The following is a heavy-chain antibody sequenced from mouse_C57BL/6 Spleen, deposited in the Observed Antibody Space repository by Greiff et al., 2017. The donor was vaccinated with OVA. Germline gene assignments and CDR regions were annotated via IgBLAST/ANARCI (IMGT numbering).Heavy chain of an antibody. V-gene: IGHV2-5*01. Sequence: VQLQQSGPGLVQPSQSLSITCTVSGFSLTSYGVHWVRQSPGKGLEWLGVIWRGGSTDYNAAFMSRLSITKDNSKSQVFFKMNSLQADDTAIYYCAKGDYGYDYAMDYWGQGTSVTVSS. CDR2: IWRGGST. CDR1: GFSLTSYG. J-gene: IGHJ4*01. CDR3: AKGDYGYDYAMDY. D-gene: IGHD2-2*01.